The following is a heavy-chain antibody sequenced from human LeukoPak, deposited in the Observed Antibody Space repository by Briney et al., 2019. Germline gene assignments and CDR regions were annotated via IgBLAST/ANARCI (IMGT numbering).Heavy chain of an antibody. CDR2: NSGST. J-gene: IGHJ4*02. CDR3: ARARGYSYGYPDY. CDR1: GGSISSTRYY. V-gene: IGHV4-39*07. D-gene: IGHD5-18*01. Sequence: SETLSLTCTVSGGSISSTRYYWGWIRQPPGKGLEWIGSNSGSTYYNPSLKSRVTMSVDRSKNQFSLKLSSVTAADTAVYYCARARGYSYGYPDYWGQGTLVTVSS.